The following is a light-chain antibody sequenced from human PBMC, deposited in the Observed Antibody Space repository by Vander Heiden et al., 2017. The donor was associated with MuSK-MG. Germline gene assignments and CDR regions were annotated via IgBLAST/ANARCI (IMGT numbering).Light chain of an antibody. CDR2: WAS. V-gene: IGKV4-1*01. CDR1: PRLLDRSGSKNC. Sequence: DIVMTQSPDSLAVYLGGRATINCKSSPRLLDRSGSKNCLGWFQRKPGQPPRLLIYWASTRESGVPDRFSGSGSGTDFTLTISSLQAEDVAVYYCQQYCSTPFTFGQGTKLEIK. J-gene: IGKJ2*01. CDR3: QQYCSTPFT.